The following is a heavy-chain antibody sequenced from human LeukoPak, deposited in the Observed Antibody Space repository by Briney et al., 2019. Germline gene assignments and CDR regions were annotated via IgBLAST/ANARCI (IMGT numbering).Heavy chain of an antibody. CDR3: PRLRGYSYGLDY. V-gene: IGHV3-7*05. D-gene: IGHD5-18*01. J-gene: IGHJ4*02. CDR2: INQDGSET. Sequence: GGSLRLSCAASGFKFNFYWMSWVRRAPGKGLEWVANINQDGSETYYVDSVRGRFTISRENAKNSVNLQMDGLRAEDTAVYYCPRLRGYSYGLDYWGQGILVTVSS. CDR1: GFKFNFYW.